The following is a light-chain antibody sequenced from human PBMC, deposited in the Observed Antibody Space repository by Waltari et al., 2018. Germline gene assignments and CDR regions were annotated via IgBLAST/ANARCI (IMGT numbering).Light chain of an antibody. V-gene: IGKV3-15*01. CDR1: QSVSGN. CDR2: GAS. J-gene: IGKJ1*01. Sequence: EIVMPQSPATLSVSPGERATLSCRASQSVSGNLAWYQQKPGQAPRLLIYGASTRATGIPARFSGSGSGTEFTLTISSLQSEDFGVYYCQQYNNWPPWTFGQGTTVEMK. CDR3: QQYNNWPPWT.